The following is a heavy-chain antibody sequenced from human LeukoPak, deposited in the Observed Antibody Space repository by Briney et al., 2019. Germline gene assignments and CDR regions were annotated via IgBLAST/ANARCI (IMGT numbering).Heavy chain of an antibody. Sequence: ASVKVPCKASGGTFSSYAISWVRQATGQGLEWMGWMIPNSGNTGYAQKFQGRVTITRNTSISTVYMELSSLRSEDTAVYYCARGMSRGSYYYYYMDVWGKGTTVTVSS. CDR3: ARGMSRGSYYYYYMDV. D-gene: IGHD1-26*01. CDR1: GGTFSSYA. CDR2: MIPNSGNT. V-gene: IGHV1-8*03. J-gene: IGHJ6*03.